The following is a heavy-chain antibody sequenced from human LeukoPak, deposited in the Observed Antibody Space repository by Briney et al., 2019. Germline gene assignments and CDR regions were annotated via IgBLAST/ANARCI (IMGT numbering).Heavy chain of an antibody. V-gene: IGHV3-30*03. Sequence: GGSLRLSCVASGFSFSNHGMHWVRQAPGKGLEWLSVVARDGGAKFYADSVKGRFTLSRDNSKNMFFLQMNFLTVEDTAIYYCAREATWGQWYFDHWGQGTPVIVSS. CDR3: AREATWGQWYFDH. D-gene: IGHD6-19*01. J-gene: IGHJ4*02. CDR1: GFSFSNHG. CDR2: VARDGGAK.